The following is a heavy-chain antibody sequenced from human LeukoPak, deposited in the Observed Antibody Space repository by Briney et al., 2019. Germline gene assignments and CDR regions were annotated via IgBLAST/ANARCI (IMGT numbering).Heavy chain of an antibody. Sequence: GGSLRLSCAASGFTFSNAWMSWVRQAPGKGLEWVGRIKSKTDGGTTDYAAPVKGRFTISRDDSKNTLYLQMNSLKTEDTAVYHCTTGYCSGGSCYSSYFDYWGQGTLVTVSS. CDR1: GFTFSNAW. CDR2: IKSKTDGGTT. V-gene: IGHV3-15*01. D-gene: IGHD2-15*01. CDR3: TTGYCSGGSCYSSYFDY. J-gene: IGHJ4*02.